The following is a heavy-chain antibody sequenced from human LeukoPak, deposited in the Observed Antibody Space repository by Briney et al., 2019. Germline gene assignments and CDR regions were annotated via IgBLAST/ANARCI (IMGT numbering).Heavy chain of an antibody. D-gene: IGHD3-22*01. CDR3: ARDYYYDSSGYEFDY. J-gene: IGHJ4*02. CDR1: GYTFTSYY. CDR2: INPSGGST. Sequence: ASVKVSCKASGYTFTSYYMHWARQAPGQGLEWMGIINPSGGSTSYAQKFQGRVTMTRDTSTSTVYMELSSLRSEDTAVYYCARDYYYDSSGYEFDYWGQGTLVTVSS. V-gene: IGHV1-46*01.